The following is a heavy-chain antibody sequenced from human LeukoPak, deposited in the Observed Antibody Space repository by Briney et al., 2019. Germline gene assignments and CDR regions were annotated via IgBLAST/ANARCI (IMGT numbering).Heavy chain of an antibody. J-gene: IGHJ4*02. CDR1: GGSISSRSYY. CDR2: IYYSGST. V-gene: IGHV4-39*01. CDR3: ARHQRWLQSPFDY. D-gene: IGHD5-24*01. Sequence: SETLSLTCAVSGGSISSRSYYWGWIRQPPGKGLEWIGSIYYSGSTYYNPSLKSRVTISVDTSKNQFSLKLSSVTAADTAVYYCARHQRWLQSPFDYWGQGTLVTVSS.